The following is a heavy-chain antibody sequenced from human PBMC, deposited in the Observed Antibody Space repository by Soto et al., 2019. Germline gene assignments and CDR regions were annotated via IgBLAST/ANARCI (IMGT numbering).Heavy chain of an antibody. J-gene: IGHJ5*02. CDR1: GFSLSTSGVG. CDR2: IYWDDDK. Sequence: QITLKESGPTLVKPTQTLTLTCTFSGFSLSTSGVGVGWIRQPPGKALEWLALIYWDDDKRYSPSLKSRLTITNDTSKNQVVLTMTNMDPVDTATYYCAQTAYAVDTPDWFDPWGQGTLVTVSS. V-gene: IGHV2-5*02. CDR3: AQTAYAVDTPDWFDP. D-gene: IGHD6-19*01.